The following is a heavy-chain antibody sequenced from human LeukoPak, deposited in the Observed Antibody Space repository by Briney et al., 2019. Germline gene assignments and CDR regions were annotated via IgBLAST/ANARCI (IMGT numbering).Heavy chain of an antibody. CDR1: GGSISSYY. J-gene: IGHJ4*02. CDR2: IHSSGNT. CDR3: ARGRVIAHYDSSGYYSFDY. D-gene: IGHD3-22*01. V-gene: IGHV4-4*07. Sequence: SETLSLTCTVSGGSISSYYWSWIRIRQPAGKGLEWIGRIHSSGNTNYNPSLKGRVTISVDTSKNQFSLKLSSVTAADTAVYYCARGRVIAHYDSSGYYSFDYWGQGTLVTVSS.